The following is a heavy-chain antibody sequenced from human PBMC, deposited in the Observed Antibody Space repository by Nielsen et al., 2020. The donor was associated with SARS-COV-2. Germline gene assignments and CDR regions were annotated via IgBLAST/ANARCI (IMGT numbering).Heavy chain of an antibody. V-gene: IGHV3-21*01. Sequence: ESLKISCAASGLTFSTYSIMWVRQAPGKGLEWVSHISSSGSYIYYADSVKGRFTISRDNAKNSVYLQMNSLRAEDTAVYYCATDQYCPNGICSSGGRDYWGQGTLVAVSS. CDR2: ISSSGSYI. CDR3: ATDQYCPNGICSSGGRDY. CDR1: GLTFSTYS. D-gene: IGHD2-8*01. J-gene: IGHJ4*02.